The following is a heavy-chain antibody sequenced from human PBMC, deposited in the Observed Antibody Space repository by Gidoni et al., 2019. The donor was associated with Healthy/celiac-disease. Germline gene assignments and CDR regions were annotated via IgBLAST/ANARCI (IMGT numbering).Heavy chain of an antibody. CDR3: ARSGVGDYYDSSGYDRYFDC. V-gene: IGHV1-69*01. CDR1: GGTFSSSV. J-gene: IGHJ4*02. D-gene: IGHD3-22*01. CDR2: INPIFDTG. Sequence: QVQLVQSGAEVKKPGSSVKVFCKASGGTFSSSVISWVRPAPGQGLEWMGGINPIFDTGNYAQKFQGRVRITADESTSTAYMERSSLRSEDTAVYYCARSGVGDYYDSSGYDRYFDCWGQGTLVTVSS.